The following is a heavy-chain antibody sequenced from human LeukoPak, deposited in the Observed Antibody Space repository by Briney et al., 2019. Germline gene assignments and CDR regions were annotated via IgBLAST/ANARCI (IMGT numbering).Heavy chain of an antibody. CDR1: GYTFTSYG. D-gene: IGHD2-21*02. CDR2: IIPIFGTA. CDR3: ARDQRAYCGGDCLDAFDI. J-gene: IGHJ3*02. V-gene: IGHV1-69*13. Sequence: SVNVSFTASGYTFTSYGISWVRQAPGQGLEWMGGIIPIFGTANYAQKFQGRVTITADESTSTAYMELSSLRSEDTAVYYCARDQRAYCGGDCLDAFDIWGQGTMVTVSS.